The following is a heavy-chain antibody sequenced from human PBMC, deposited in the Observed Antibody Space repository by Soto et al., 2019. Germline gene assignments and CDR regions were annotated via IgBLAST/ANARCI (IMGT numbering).Heavy chain of an antibody. D-gene: IGHD4-17*01. CDR1: GFTFDDYT. Sequence: RRLSCAASGFTFDDYTMHWVRQAPGKGLEWVSMISWDGGNTYYADSVKGRFTISRDNSKNSLYLQMNSLRTEDTALYYCAKDTSWTIDYWGQGTLVTVSS. CDR2: ISWDGGNT. J-gene: IGHJ4*02. CDR3: AKDTSWTIDY. V-gene: IGHV3-43*01.